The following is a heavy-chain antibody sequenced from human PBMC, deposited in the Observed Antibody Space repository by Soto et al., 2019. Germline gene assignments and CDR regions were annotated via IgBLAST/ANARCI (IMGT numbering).Heavy chain of an antibody. J-gene: IGHJ4*02. Sequence: PSETLSLTCTVSRGSITGYYWSWIRQPPGKGLEWIGSIYYSGSTYYNPSLKSRVTISVDTSKNQFSLKLSSVTAADTAVYYCARPGNYGSGSYLYYLDYWGQGTLVTVPS. CDR1: RGSITGYY. CDR2: IYYSGST. CDR3: ARPGNYGSGSYLYYLDY. V-gene: IGHV4-59*08. D-gene: IGHD3-10*01.